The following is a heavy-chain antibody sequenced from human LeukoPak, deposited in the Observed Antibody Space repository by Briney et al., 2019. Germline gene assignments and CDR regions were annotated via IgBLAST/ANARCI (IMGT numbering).Heavy chain of an antibody. Sequence: GGSLRLSCAASGFTFSSYWMHWIRQTPGKGLEWLAYISGSGSDIYYADSVKGRFTISRDNAKNSLYLQMNSLRPDDTALYYCSTDPRLLIYWGHGTLVTVSS. V-gene: IGHV3-11*01. CDR1: GFTFSSYW. CDR3: STDPRLLIY. CDR2: ISGSGSDI. D-gene: IGHD2-8*01. J-gene: IGHJ4*01.